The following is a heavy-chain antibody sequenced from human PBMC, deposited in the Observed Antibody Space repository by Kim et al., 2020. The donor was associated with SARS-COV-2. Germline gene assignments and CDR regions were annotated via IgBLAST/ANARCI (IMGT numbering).Heavy chain of an antibody. J-gene: IGHJ4*02. CDR1: GGSFSGYY. CDR3: ARGFGNPECSSTSCHEVAFDY. V-gene: IGHV4-34*01. CDR2: INPSGST. D-gene: IGHD2-2*01. Sequence: SETLSLTCAVYGGSFSGYYWSWIRQPPGKGLEWIGGINPSGSTNYNPSLKSRVTLSVDTSKNQFSLKLSSVTAADTSVYYCARGFGNPECSSTSCHEVAFDYWGQGTLVTVSS.